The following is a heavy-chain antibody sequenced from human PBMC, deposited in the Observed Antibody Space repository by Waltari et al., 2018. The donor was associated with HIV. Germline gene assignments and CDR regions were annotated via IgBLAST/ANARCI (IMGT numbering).Heavy chain of an antibody. Sequence: QVQLVQSGSELKKPGASVKVSCKASGYTFTGYYMHWVRQAPGQGLEWMGWINPNRGGTNYAQKCQGRVTMTRDTSISTAYMELSRLRSDDTAVYYCARDPARGSYLDYWGQGTLVTVSS. CDR2: INPNRGGT. J-gene: IGHJ4*02. D-gene: IGHD1-26*01. CDR1: GYTFTGYY. V-gene: IGHV1-2*02. CDR3: ARDPARGSYLDY.